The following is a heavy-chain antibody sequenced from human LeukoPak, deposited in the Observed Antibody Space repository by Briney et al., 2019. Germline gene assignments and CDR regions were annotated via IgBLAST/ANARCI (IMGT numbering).Heavy chain of an antibody. Sequence: VASVKVSCKASGYTFTSYYLHWVRQAPRQGLEWMGIINPSGGSTSYAQKFQGRVTMTRDTSTSTVYMELSSLRSEDTAVYYCARTLTLPNWFDPWGQGTLVTVSS. D-gene: IGHD2-21*02. CDR3: ARTLTLPNWFDP. CDR1: GYTFTSYY. V-gene: IGHV1-46*01. J-gene: IGHJ5*02. CDR2: INPSGGST.